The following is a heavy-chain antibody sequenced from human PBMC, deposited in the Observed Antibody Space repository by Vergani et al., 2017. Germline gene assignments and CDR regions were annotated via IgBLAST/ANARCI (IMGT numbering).Heavy chain of an antibody. D-gene: IGHD3-9*01. J-gene: IGHJ1*01. CDR3: ARGGLNTHRYDILTGYYMGFAEYFQH. CDR1: GGTFSSYA. Sequence: QVQLVQSGAEVKKPGSSVKVSCKASGGTFSSYAISWVRQAPGQGLEWMGRIIPIFGTANYAQKFQGRVTITADESTSTAYMELSSLRSEDTAVYYCARGGLNTHRYDILTGYYMGFAEYFQHWGQGTLVTVSS. CDR2: IIPIFGTA. V-gene: IGHV1-69*13.